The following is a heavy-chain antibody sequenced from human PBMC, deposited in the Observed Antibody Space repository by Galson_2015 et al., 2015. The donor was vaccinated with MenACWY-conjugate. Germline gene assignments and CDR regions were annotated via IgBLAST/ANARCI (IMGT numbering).Heavy chain of an antibody. V-gene: IGHV3-48*03. CDR1: GFTFSTYE. J-gene: IGHJ4*02. Sequence: SLRLSCAASGFTFSTYEMNWVRQAPGKGLEWVSYITGSGSTIYYADSVKGRFTISRDNAKNSLYLQMNSLRTEDTAVYYCARGLWRDCDDGDYWGQGTLVTVSS. D-gene: IGHD3/OR15-3a*01. CDR3: ARGLWRDCDDGDY. CDR2: ITGSGSTI.